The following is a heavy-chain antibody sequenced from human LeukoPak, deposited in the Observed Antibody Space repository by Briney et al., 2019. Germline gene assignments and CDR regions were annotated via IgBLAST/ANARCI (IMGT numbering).Heavy chain of an antibody. CDR1: GLTVSSIY. J-gene: IGHJ4*02. D-gene: IGHD6-19*01. CDR2: IYSGVST. Sequence: PGGSLRLSCAASGLTVSSIYMSWVRRAPGNGLGWVSVIYSGVSTYYADSVKGRFTISRDNSKNTLYLQMNSLRAEDTAVYYCARVTSSGWYYFDYWGQGTLGTVSS. V-gene: IGHV3-53*01. CDR3: ARVTSSGWYYFDY.